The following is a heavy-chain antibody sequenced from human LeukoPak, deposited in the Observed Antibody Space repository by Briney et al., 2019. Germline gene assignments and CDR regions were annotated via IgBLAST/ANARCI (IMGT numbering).Heavy chain of an antibody. Sequence: ASVKVSCKASGDTFSNFGISWVRQAPGQGLEWMGWISGNNDNPNYGQKFQGRFTVTTDSSTSTAYMELRDLRSDDTAVYYCARDGTSTDDYWGQGTLVTVSS. CDR2: ISGNNDNP. CDR1: GDTFSNFG. J-gene: IGHJ4*02. V-gene: IGHV1-18*01. CDR3: ARDGTSTDDY. D-gene: IGHD2-2*01.